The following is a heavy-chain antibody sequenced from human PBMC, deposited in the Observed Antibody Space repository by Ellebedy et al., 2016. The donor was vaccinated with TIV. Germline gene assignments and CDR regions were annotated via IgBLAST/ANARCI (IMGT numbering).Heavy chain of an antibody. CDR2: VTGNSEST. CDR3: AKDAVDSGSPPNWFDA. Sequence: PGGSLRLSCAASGFTFHDYAMSWVRQVPGKGLEWVAAVTGNSESTYSGDSVRGRFTISRDNSKNTLFLHMNSLRVEDTALYFCAKDAVDSGSPPNWFDAWGQGSLVTVSS. CDR1: GFTFHDYA. D-gene: IGHD3-10*01. V-gene: IGHV3-23*01. J-gene: IGHJ5*02.